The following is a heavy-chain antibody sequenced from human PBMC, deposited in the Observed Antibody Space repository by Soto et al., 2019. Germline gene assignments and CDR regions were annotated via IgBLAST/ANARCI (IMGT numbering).Heavy chain of an antibody. V-gene: IGHV3-23*01. CDR1: GFTFSSYA. CDR3: AKDFYRGYSYGYSFDY. Sequence: GGSLRLSCAASGFTFSSYAMSWVRQAPGKGLEWVSAISGSGGSTYYAGSVKGRFTISRDNSKNTLYLQMNSLRAEDTAVYYCAKDFYRGYSYGYSFDYWGQGTLVTVSS. D-gene: IGHD5-18*01. CDR2: ISGSGGST. J-gene: IGHJ4*02.